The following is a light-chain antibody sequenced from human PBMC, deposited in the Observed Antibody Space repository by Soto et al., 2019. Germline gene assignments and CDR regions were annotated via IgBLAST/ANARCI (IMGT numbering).Light chain of an antibody. CDR3: GTWDNSLNAWV. V-gene: IGLV1-51*01. J-gene: IGLJ3*02. CDR2: DNN. CDR1: SSNIGNNY. Sequence: QSVLTQPPSVSAAPGQKVTISCSGSSSNIGNNYVSWYQQLPGTAPKPLIYDNNQRPSGIPDRFSGSKSGTSATLDITGLQTGDEADYYCGTWDNSLNAWVFGGGTKVTVL.